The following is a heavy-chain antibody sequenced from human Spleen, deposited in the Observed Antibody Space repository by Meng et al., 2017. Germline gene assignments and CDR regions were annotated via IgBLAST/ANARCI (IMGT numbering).Heavy chain of an antibody. CDR1: GDSTSSSSYY. D-gene: IGHD2-2*01. J-gene: IGHJ6*02. CDR2: IYYSGTT. Sequence: SETLSLTCTVSGDSTSSSSYYWGWIRQPPGKGLEWIGTIYYSGTTYYNPSLNSRVTISGDTPKNQFPLKLSSVTAADTAVYYCARGVDVEVPGVMSRHKNYYHYYAMDVWGQGTTVTVSS. CDR3: ARGVDVEVPGVMSRHKNYYHYYAMDV. V-gene: IGHV4-39*06.